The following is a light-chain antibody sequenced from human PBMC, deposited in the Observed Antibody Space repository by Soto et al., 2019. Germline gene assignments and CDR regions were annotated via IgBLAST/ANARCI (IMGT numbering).Light chain of an antibody. CDR3: QQYNSYWT. CDR1: QSISSW. V-gene: IGKV1-5*03. J-gene: IGKJ1*01. Sequence: DIQMTQSPSTLSASVGDRVTITCRASQSISSWLAWYQQKPGKAPKLLIYKASSLESGVPSRFSVSGSGTEFTLTSSSLQPDDFATHHCQQYNSYWTFGQGTRVEIK. CDR2: KAS.